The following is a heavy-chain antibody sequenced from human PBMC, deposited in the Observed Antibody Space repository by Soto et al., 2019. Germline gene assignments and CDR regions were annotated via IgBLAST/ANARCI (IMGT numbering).Heavy chain of an antibody. J-gene: IGHJ6*02. CDR2: ITPFNGNT. V-gene: IGHV1-45*02. Sequence: ASVTASSTAYGYTYTYRYLHWVRQPPGQALEWMGWITPFNGNTNYAQKFQDRVTITRDRSMSTVYMELSSLRSEDTAVYYCAREGTGSSSWSDEETYGMDVWG. D-gene: IGHD6-13*01. CDR3: AREGTGSSSWSDEETYGMDV. CDR1: GYTYTYRY.